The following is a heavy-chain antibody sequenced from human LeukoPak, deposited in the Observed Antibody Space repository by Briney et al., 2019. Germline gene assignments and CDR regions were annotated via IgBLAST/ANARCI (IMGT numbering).Heavy chain of an antibody. D-gene: IGHD3-22*01. CDR1: GGTFSSYA. CDR3: ARASYYYDSSGYPLVWFDP. Sequence: SVKVSCKASGGTFSSYAISWVRQAPGQGLEWMGGIIPIFGTANYAQKFQGRVTITADESTSTAYMELSSLRSEDTAVYYCARASYYYDSSGYPLVWFDPWGQGTLVTVSS. CDR2: IIPIFGTA. V-gene: IGHV1-69*13. J-gene: IGHJ5*02.